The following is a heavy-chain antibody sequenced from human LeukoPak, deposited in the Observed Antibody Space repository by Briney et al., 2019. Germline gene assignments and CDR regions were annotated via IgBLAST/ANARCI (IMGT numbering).Heavy chain of an antibody. D-gene: IGHD3-10*01. CDR2: INSGGST. V-gene: IGHV3-53*01. CDR3: AREREYYYGSGSYSYYFDY. CDR1: GSTSVSNY. J-gene: IGHJ4*02. Sequence: GGSLDLSWQASGSTSVSNYMTWFRKAPGKGLEGVQVINSGGSTYYADSVKGRFTISRDNSKNTLYLQMNSLRAEDTAVYYCAREREYYYGSGSYSYYFDYWGQGTLVTVSS.